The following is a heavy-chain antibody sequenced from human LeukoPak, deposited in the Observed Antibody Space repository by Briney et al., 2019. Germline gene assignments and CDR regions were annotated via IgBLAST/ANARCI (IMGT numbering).Heavy chain of an antibody. Sequence: GGSLRLSCAASGFTFSRYWMHWVRQAPGKGLVWVSRINSDGSSRSYADSVKGRFTISRDNAKNSVYLEMNSLRAEDTAVYYCAGAAMARRDYWGQGTLVTVSS. CDR2: INSDGSSR. J-gene: IGHJ4*02. CDR3: AGAAMARRDY. CDR1: GFTFSRYW. D-gene: IGHD5-18*01. V-gene: IGHV3-74*01.